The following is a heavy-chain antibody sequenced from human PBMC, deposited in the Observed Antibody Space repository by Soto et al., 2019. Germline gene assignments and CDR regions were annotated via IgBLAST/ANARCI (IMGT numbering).Heavy chain of an antibody. CDR2: ISGSGGST. J-gene: IGHJ3*02. CDR1: GFTFGRFA. V-gene: IGHV3-23*01. Sequence: GGSLRLSCAASGFTFGRFAMSWVRQAPGKGLEWVSAISGSGGSTYYADAVKGRFSISRDNSKNTLYLQMNSLRAEDTAVYYCAKDHFDWLLYYAFDIWGQGTMVTVSS. CDR3: AKDHFDWLLYYAFDI. D-gene: IGHD3-9*01.